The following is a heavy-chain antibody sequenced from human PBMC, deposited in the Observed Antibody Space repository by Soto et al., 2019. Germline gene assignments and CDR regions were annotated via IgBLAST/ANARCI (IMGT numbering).Heavy chain of an antibody. D-gene: IGHD4-17*01. J-gene: IGHJ4*02. CDR3: ARRLTTTVSALGY. Sequence: QVQLVESGGGVVQPGGSLRLSCKASGFTFSSYAIHWVRQAPGKGLEWVSVISPVELNKHSAESVRGRFVISRDNSKNMVHLEMNRLRLEDTAVYFCARRLTTTVSALGYWGQGSLVNVSS. V-gene: IGHV3-30*09. CDR2: ISPVELNK. CDR1: GFTFSSYA.